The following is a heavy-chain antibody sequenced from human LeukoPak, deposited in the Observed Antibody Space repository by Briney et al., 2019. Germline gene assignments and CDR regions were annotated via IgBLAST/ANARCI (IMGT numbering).Heavy chain of an antibody. Sequence: PGGSLRLSCAASGFTFSSYSMNWVRQAPGKGLEWVSYISSSSSTIYYADSVKGRFTISRDNAKNSLYLQMNSLRAEDTAVYYCARDYHGDYVFNYYYYYMDVWGKGTTVTVSS. CDR2: ISSSSSTI. CDR1: GFTFSSYS. D-gene: IGHD4-17*01. J-gene: IGHJ6*03. CDR3: ARDYHGDYVFNYYYYYMDV. V-gene: IGHV3-48*01.